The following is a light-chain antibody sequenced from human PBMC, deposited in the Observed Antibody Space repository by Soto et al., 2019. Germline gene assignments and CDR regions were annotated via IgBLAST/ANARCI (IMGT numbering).Light chain of an antibody. CDR1: QSVSSD. V-gene: IGKV3-15*01. CDR2: GAS. J-gene: IGKJ1*01. CDR3: QQYNNWPWT. Sequence: IVMTQSPATLSVSPGERATLSFRASQSVSSDLAWYQQKPGQAPRLFIYGASTRATGIPARFSGSGSGTEFTLTISSLQSEDFAVYYCQQYNNWPWTFGQGTKVDI.